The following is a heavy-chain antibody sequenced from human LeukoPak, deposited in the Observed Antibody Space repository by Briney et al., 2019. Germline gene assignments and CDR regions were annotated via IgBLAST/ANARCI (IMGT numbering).Heavy chain of an antibody. CDR3: VRGSAAARY. J-gene: IGHJ4*02. CDR2: INHNGNT. Sequence: SETLSLTCAVYGGSFSGYHWNWIRQAPGKGLEWIGEINHNGNTNYNPSLKSRVTISLDTSKNQFSLKLSSVTAADTAVYYCVRGSAAARYWGQGTLVTVSS. V-gene: IGHV4-34*01. D-gene: IGHD6-13*01. CDR1: GGSFSGYH.